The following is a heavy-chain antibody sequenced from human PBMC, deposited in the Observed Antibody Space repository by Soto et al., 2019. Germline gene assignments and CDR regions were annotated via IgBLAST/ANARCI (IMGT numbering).Heavy chain of an antibody. J-gene: IGHJ3*02. Sequence: SETLSLTCTVSGGSISSYYWSWIRQPPGKGLEWIGYIYDSGSTNYNPSLKSRVTISVDTSKNQFSLKLSSVTAADTAVYYCARLGGGHYDFWSGYYTGKFDAFDIWGQGTMVTVSS. V-gene: IGHV4-59*08. CDR2: IYDSGST. CDR1: GGSISSYY. D-gene: IGHD3-3*01. CDR3: ARLGGGHYDFWSGYYTGKFDAFDI.